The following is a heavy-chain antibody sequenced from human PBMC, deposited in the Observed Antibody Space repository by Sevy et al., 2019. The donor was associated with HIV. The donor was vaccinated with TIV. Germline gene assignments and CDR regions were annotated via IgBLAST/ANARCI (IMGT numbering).Heavy chain of an antibody. V-gene: IGHV4-59*01. J-gene: IGHJ4*02. Sequence: SETLSLTCTVSGGSISSYYWSWIRQPPGKGLEWIGYIYYSGSTNYNPSLKCRVTISVDTSKNQCSLKLSSVTAADTAVYYCARLRGGAASYFDYWGQGTLVTVSS. CDR1: GGSISSYY. CDR2: IYYSGST. CDR3: ARLRGGAASYFDY. D-gene: IGHD3-10*01.